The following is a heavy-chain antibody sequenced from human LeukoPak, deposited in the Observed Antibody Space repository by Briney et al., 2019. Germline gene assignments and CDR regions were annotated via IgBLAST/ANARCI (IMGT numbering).Heavy chain of an antibody. V-gene: IGHV1-2*02. CDR3: APSGTYFDY. CDR1: GYTFTGYY. J-gene: IGHJ4*02. D-gene: IGHD1-26*01. Sequence: GASVKVSCEASGYTFTGYYVHWVRQAPGQGLEWKGWINPKSGGTNYAQKFQGRVTLTRDTSISTAYMELSRLTSDDTAVYYCAPSGTYFDYWGQGTLVTVSS. CDR2: INPKSGGT.